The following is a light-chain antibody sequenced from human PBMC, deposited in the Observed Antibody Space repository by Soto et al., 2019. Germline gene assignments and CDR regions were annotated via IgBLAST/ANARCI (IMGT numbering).Light chain of an antibody. Sequence: QSVLTQPPSVSGAPGQGVTISCTGSSSSIGAGYDVHWYQQVPGTAPKLLIYGNNNRPSGVPDRFSGSKSGTSASLAITGLRAEDEADYYCQSYDSSLYYFYVFGTGTKLTVL. V-gene: IGLV1-40*01. CDR1: SSSIGAGYD. CDR2: GNN. J-gene: IGLJ1*01. CDR3: QSYDSSLYYFYV.